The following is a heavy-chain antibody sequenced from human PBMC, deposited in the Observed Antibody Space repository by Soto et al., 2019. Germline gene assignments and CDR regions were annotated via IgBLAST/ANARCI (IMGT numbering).Heavy chain of an antibody. CDR1: GFTFSSYA. CDR3: AKDSSSWYGPRYYFDY. D-gene: IGHD6-13*01. Sequence: GGSLRLSCAASGFTFSSYAMSWVRQAPGKGLEWVSAISGSGGSTYYADSVKGRFTISRDNSKNTLYLQMNSLRAEDTAVYYCAKDSSSWYGPRYYFDYWGQGTLVTVSS. V-gene: IGHV3-23*01. CDR2: ISGSGGST. J-gene: IGHJ4*02.